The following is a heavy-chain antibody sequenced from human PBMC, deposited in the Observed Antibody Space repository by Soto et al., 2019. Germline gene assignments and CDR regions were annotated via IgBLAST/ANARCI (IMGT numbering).Heavy chain of an antibody. CDR1: GFTFSSYA. J-gene: IGHJ4*02. V-gene: IGHV3-30-3*01. CDR2: ISYDGSNK. D-gene: IGHD5-12*01. CDR3: ARDPPYSGYEYFDY. Sequence: LRLSCAASGFTFSSYAMHWVRQAPGKGLEWVAVISYDGSNKYYADSVKGRFTISRDNSKNTLYLQMNSLRAEDTAVYYCARDPPYSGYEYFDYWGQGTLVTVSS.